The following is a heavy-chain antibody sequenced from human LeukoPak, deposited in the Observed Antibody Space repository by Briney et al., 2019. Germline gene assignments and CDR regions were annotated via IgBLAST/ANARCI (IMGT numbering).Heavy chain of an antibody. Sequence: GGSLRLSCAASGFTFSSYSMNWVRQAPGKGLEWVSSISSSSSYIYYADSVKGRFTISRDNAKNSLYLQMNSLRAEDTAVYYCAGRRWLEIHTDYWGQGTLVTVSS. J-gene: IGHJ4*02. CDR2: ISSSSSYI. CDR3: AGRRWLEIHTDY. D-gene: IGHD6-19*01. CDR1: GFTFSSYS. V-gene: IGHV3-21*01.